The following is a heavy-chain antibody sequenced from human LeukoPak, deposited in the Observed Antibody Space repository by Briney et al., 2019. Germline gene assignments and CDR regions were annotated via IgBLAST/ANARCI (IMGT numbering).Heavy chain of an antibody. Sequence: GGSLRLSCAASGLTVSNNYMSWVRQAPGKGLEWVANIKQDGSEKYYVDSVKGRFTISRDNAKNSLYLQMNSLRAEDTAVYYCARGGADSGSYGMDVWGKGTTVTVSS. V-gene: IGHV3-7*04. J-gene: IGHJ6*04. CDR2: IKQDGSEK. CDR1: GLTVSNNY. CDR3: ARGGADSGSYGMDV. D-gene: IGHD1-26*01.